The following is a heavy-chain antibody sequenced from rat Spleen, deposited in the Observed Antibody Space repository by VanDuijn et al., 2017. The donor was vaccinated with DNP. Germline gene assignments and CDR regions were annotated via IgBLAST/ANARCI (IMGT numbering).Heavy chain of an antibody. CDR3: ASPRY. V-gene: IGHV2-1*01. J-gene: IGHJ2*01. Sequence: QVQLKESGPGLVQPSQTLSLTCTVSGFSLTSNSVHWVRQPPGKGLEWVGVIWSGGTTDYNSALKSRLSISRDTSKSQVFLKMNSLQTEDTAMYFCASPRYWGQGVMVTVSS. CDR1: GFSLTSNS. CDR2: IWSGGTT.